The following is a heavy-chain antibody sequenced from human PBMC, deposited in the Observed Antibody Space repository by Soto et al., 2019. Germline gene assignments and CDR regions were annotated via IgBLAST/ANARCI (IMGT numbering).Heavy chain of an antibody. J-gene: IGHJ5*02. CDR1: GGSISSSSFH. V-gene: IGHV4-39*01. CDR3: ARRERAAGTDWWFDP. CDR2: IYYSGST. Sequence: QLQLQESGPGLVKPSETLSLTCTVSGGSISSSSFHWGWISQPPGKGLEWIGSIYYSGSTFYSPSLKSRVTIAGGKSENQFALKLSSVTAADTAVYYCARRERAAGTDWWFDPWGQGTLVTVSS. D-gene: IGHD6-13*01.